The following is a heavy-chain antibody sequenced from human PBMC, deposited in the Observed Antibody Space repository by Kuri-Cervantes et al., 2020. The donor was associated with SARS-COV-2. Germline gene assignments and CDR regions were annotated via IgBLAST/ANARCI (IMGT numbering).Heavy chain of an antibody. CDR1: GFTFSSYA. J-gene: IGHJ3*02. CDR2: ISYDGSNK. CDR3: AREGYDMSDAFDI. D-gene: IGHD3-9*01. Sequence: GGSLRLSCAASGFTFSSYAMHWVRQAPGKGLEWVAVISYDGSNKYYADSMKGRFTISRDNSKNTLYLQMNSLRAEDTAVYYCAREGYDMSDAFDIWGQGTMVTVSS. V-gene: IGHV3-30-3*01.